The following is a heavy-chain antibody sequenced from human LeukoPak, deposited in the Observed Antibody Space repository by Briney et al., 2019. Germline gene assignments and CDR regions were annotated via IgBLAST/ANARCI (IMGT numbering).Heavy chain of an antibody. CDR1: GGTFSSYA. J-gene: IGHJ6*04. CDR2: IIPIFGTA. V-gene: IGHV1-69*05. D-gene: IGHD4-17*01. Sequence: ASVKVSCKAPGGTFSSYAISWVRQAPGQGLECMGRIIPIFGTANYAQKFQGRVTITTDESTSTAYMELSSLRSEDTAVYYCVWTTVTTHGMDVWGKGTTVTVSS. CDR3: VWTTVTTHGMDV.